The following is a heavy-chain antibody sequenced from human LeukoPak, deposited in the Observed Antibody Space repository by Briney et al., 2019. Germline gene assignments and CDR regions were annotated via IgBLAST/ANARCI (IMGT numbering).Heavy chain of an antibody. J-gene: IGHJ6*02. CDR3: ARSHRNVLRFLEWFSHGMDV. Sequence: PETLSLTCAVYGGSFSGYYWSWIRQPPGKGLEWIGEINHSGSTNYNPSLKSRVTISVDTSKNQFSLKLSSVTAADTAVYYCARSHRNVLRFLEWFSHGMDVWGQGTTVTVSS. CDR2: INHSGST. D-gene: IGHD3-3*01. CDR1: GGSFSGYY. V-gene: IGHV4-34*01.